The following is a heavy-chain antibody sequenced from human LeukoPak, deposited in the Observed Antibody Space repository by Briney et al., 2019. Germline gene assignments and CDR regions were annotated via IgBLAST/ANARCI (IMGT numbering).Heavy chain of an antibody. J-gene: IGHJ3*02. CDR1: GYIISSYA. V-gene: IGHV1-3*01. CDR2: INAGNGNT. D-gene: IGHD1-7*01. CDR3: ARVSNYYDAFDI. Sequence: ATVKVSCKASGYIISSYAMHWVRQAPGQRLEWMGWINAGNGNTKYSQKFQDRVTITRDTSASTAYMELSSLGSGDTAVYYCARVSNYYDAFDIWGQGTMVTVPS.